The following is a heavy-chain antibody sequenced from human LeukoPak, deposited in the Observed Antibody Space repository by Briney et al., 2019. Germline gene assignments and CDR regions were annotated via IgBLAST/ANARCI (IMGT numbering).Heavy chain of an antibody. D-gene: IGHD6-19*01. CDR1: GGSISSYY. CDR3: ARASSGGGIIDP. V-gene: IGHV4-59*01. J-gene: IGHJ5*02. Sequence: PSETLSLTCTVSGGSISSYYWSWIRQPPGKGLERIGYIYYSGSTNYHPSLKSRVTISVDTSKNQFSLKLSSVTAADTAVYYCARASSGGGIIDPWGQGTLVTVSS. CDR2: IYYSGST.